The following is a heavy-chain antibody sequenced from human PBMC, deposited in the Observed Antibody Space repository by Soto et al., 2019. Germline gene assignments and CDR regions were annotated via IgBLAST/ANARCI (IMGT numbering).Heavy chain of an antibody. CDR3: ARDRCTTVTCYTHHLDV. Sequence: QGQLVQSGGEVTKPGASVKVSCNASGYTFTSYGISWVRQAPGQGLEWMGWISPYSGHTKDAQRVQGRVTLTTETSTGTAYMELRSLASDDTAVYYCARDRCTTVTCYTHHLDVWGQGTTVKVSS. D-gene: IGHD2-8*01. CDR1: GYTFTSYG. J-gene: IGHJ6*02. V-gene: IGHV1-18*04. CDR2: ISPYSGHT.